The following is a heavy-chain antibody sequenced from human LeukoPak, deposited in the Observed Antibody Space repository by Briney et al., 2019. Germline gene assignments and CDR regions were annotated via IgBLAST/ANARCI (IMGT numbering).Heavy chain of an antibody. J-gene: IGHJ6*03. CDR3: ARDPYSGSYGNYYYYFMDV. CDR2: ISGSGGST. CDR1: GFTFSSYA. D-gene: IGHD1-26*01. V-gene: IGHV3-23*01. Sequence: GGPLRLSCAASGFTFSSYAMSWVRQAPGKGLEWVSAISGSGGSTYYADSVKGRFTISRDNAKNSLYLQMNSLRAEGTAVYYCARDPYSGSYGNYYYYFMDVWGKGTTVTISS.